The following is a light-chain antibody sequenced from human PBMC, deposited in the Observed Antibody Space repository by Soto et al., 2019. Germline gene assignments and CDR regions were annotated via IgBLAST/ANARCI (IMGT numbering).Light chain of an antibody. V-gene: IGKV3-11*01. CDR3: QQRSNWPPLT. CDR2: DAS. J-gene: IGKJ3*01. CDR1: QSVGSY. Sequence: EIVLTQSPATLSLSPGERATLSCRASQSVGSYLAWYQQKPGQAPRLLIYDASNSATGIPARFSGSGSGTDFTLTISSLEPEDFAVYYCQQRSNWPPLTFGPGTKLDIK.